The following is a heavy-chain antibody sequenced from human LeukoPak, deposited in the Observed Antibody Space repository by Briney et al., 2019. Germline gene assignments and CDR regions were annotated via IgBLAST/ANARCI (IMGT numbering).Heavy chain of an antibody. Sequence: TGGSLRLSCAASGFTFSSYEMNWVRQAPGKGLEWVSYISSSGSTIYYADSVKGRFTISRDNAQNSLYLQMNSLRAEDTAVYYCARDLRGSGYGDKVDYWGQGTLVTVSS. CDR1: GFTFSSYE. CDR2: ISSSGSTI. J-gene: IGHJ4*02. CDR3: ARDLRGSGYGDKVDY. V-gene: IGHV3-48*03. D-gene: IGHD3-22*01.